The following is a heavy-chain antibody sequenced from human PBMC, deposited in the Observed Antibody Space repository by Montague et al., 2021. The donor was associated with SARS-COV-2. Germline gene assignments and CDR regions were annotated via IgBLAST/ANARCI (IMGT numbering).Heavy chain of an antibody. CDR2: IYYSGST. D-gene: IGHD3-10*01. CDR3: ARGDGHYYGSGTYTYD. Sequence: SETLSLTCTVSGGSISTYYWSWIRQPPGKGLEYIGYIYYSGSTNYDPSLKSRVTISVDTSKNQFSLKLSSVTAADTAVYYCARGDGHYYGSGTYTYDWGQGTLVTVSS. V-gene: IGHV4-59*01. CDR1: GGSISTYY. J-gene: IGHJ4*02.